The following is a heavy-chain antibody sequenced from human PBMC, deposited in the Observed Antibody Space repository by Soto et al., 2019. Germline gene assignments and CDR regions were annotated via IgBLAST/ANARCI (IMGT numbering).Heavy chain of an antibody. D-gene: IGHD6-13*01. J-gene: IGHJ4*02. CDR1: GYTFTSYG. CDR2: ISGYNGDT. Sequence: QVQLVQSGAEVKKPGASVKVSCKASGYTFTSYGISWVRQAPGQGLEWMGWISGYNGDTNYAQKYQGRVTMTTDTSTSTAFMELRSLRSDDTAVYYCARAPQTVAGAGIWYWGQGTLVTVSS. CDR3: ARAPQTVAGAGIWY. V-gene: IGHV1-18*01.